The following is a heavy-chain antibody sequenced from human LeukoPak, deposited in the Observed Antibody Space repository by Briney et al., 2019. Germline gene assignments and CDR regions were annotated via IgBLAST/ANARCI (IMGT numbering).Heavy chain of an antibody. D-gene: IGHD3-10*01. V-gene: IGHV5-10-1*01. CDR1: GYSFTSYW. J-gene: IGHJ3*02. CDR2: IDPSDSYT. CDR3: ASPLFGEFGAFDI. Sequence: GESQRISCKGSGYSFTSYWISWVRQMPGKGLEWMGRIDPSDSYTNYSPSFQGHVTISADKSISTAYLQWSSLKASDTAMYYCASPLFGEFGAFDIWGQGTMVTVSS.